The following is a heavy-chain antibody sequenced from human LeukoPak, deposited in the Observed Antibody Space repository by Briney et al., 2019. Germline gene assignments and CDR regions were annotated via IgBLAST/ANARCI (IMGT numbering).Heavy chain of an antibody. CDR3: ARHKISGRNILDY. CDR2: IKQDGSDK. D-gene: IGHD2/OR15-2a*01. V-gene: IGHV3-7*01. Sequence: GGSLRLSCVVSGFTFGRYWMSWVRQAPGKGLEWVANIKQDGSDKFYVDSVKGRFTISRDNAKNSLYLQMDSLRAEDTAVYYCARHKISGRNILDYWGQGILVTVSS. J-gene: IGHJ4*02. CDR1: GFTFGRYW.